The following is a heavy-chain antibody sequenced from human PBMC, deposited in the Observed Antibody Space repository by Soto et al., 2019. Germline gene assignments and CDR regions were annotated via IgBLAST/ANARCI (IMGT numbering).Heavy chain of an antibody. J-gene: IGHJ6*02. D-gene: IGHD2-15*01. CDR1: GYTFTSYD. V-gene: IGHV1-8*01. Sequence: VSVKVSCKASGYTFTSYDINWVRQATGQGLEWMGWMNPNSGNTGYAQKFQGRVTMTRNTSISTAYMELSSLRSEDTAVYYCARESPPYCSGGSCYSYYYGMDVWGQGTTVTVSS. CDR2: MNPNSGNT. CDR3: ARESPPYCSGGSCYSYYYGMDV.